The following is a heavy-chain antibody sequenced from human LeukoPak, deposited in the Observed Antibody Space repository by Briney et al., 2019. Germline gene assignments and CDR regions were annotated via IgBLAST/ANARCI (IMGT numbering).Heavy chain of an antibody. D-gene: IGHD2-15*01. Sequence: SETLSLTCAVYGGSFSGYYWSWIRQPPGKGLEWIGEINHSGSTNYNPSLKSRVTISVDTSKNQFSLKLSSVTAADTAVNYCARGPRYCSGGSCYSDSHGYFQHWGQGTLVTVSS. V-gene: IGHV4-34*01. J-gene: IGHJ1*01. CDR3: ARGPRYCSGGSCYSDSHGYFQH. CDR2: INHSGST. CDR1: GGSFSGYY.